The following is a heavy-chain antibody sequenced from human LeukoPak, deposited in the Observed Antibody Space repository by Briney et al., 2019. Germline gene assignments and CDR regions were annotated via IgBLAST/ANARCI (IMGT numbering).Heavy chain of an antibody. J-gene: IGHJ4*02. V-gene: IGHV3-30-3*01. CDR1: GFTFSSYA. CDR3: AREDEGRVWFGELVDY. Sequence: GGSLRLSCAASGFTFSSYAMNWVRQAPGKGLEWVAVISYDGSNKYYADSVKGRFTISRDNSKNTLYLQMNSLRAEDTAVYYCAREDEGRVWFGELVDYWGQGTLVTVSS. CDR2: ISYDGSNK. D-gene: IGHD3-10*01.